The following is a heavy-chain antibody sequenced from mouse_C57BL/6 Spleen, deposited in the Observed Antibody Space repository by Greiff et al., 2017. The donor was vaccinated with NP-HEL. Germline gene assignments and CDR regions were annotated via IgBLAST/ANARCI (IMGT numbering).Heavy chain of an antibody. CDR2: INPYNGDT. Sequence: EVQLQQSGPELVKPGASVKISCKASGYSFTGYFMNWVKQSHGKSLEWIGRINPYNGDTFYNQKFKGKATLTVDKSSSTAHMELLSLTSEDFAVYYCARWSRGGSLYSNHWYFDVWGTGTTVTVSS. CDR3: ARWSRGGSLYSNHWYFDV. V-gene: IGHV1-37*01. J-gene: IGHJ1*03. CDR1: GYSFTGYF. D-gene: IGHD2-5*01.